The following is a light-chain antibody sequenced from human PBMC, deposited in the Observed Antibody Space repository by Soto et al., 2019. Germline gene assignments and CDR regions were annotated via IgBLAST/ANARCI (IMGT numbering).Light chain of an antibody. Sequence: QSALTQPASVSGSPGQSITISCTGTSGDIGNFNLVSWYQHHPGKAPNLIIYEVSKRPSGVSNRFSGSKSGNTASLTISGLQAEDEADYYCCSYAGGSIYVLFGGGTQLTV. V-gene: IGLV2-23*02. CDR2: EVS. CDR3: CSYAGGSIYVL. CDR1: SGDIGNFNL. J-gene: IGLJ2*01.